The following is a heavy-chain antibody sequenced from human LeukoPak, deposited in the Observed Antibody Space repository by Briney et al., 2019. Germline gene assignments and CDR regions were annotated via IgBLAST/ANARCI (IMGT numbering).Heavy chain of an antibody. V-gene: IGHV1-2*02. CDR1: GYTFTGYY. Sequence: ASVKVSCKASGYTFTGYYMHWVRQAPGQGLEWMGWMNPNSGGTNYAQKFQGRVTMTRDTSISTAYMELSRLRSDDTAVYYCARDRGIVVVPAAMTHNWFDPWGQGTLVTVSS. CDR2: MNPNSGGT. J-gene: IGHJ5*02. D-gene: IGHD2-2*01. CDR3: ARDRGIVVVPAAMTHNWFDP.